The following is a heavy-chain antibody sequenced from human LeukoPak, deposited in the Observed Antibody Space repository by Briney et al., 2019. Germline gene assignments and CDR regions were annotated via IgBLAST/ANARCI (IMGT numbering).Heavy chain of an antibody. Sequence: ASVKVSCKASVYTFTSYDINWVRQATGQGLEWMGWMNPNSGNTGYAQKFQGRVTMTRNTSISTAYMELSSLRSEDTAVYYCARTDYDFWTYYYYYGMDVWGQGTTVTVSS. CDR1: VYTFTSYD. CDR3: ARTDYDFWTYYYYYGMDV. J-gene: IGHJ6*02. D-gene: IGHD3-3*01. V-gene: IGHV1-8*01. CDR2: MNPNSGNT.